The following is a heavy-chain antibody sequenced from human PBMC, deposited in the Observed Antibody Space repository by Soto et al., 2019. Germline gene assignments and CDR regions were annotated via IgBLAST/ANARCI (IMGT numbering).Heavy chain of an antibody. J-gene: IGHJ4*02. CDR2: IYYSGST. V-gene: IGHV4-39*01. Sequence: PSETLSLACTVSGGSISSSSYYWGWIRQPPGKGLEWIGSIYYSGSTYYNPSLKSRVTISVDTSKNQFSLKLSSVTAADTAVYYCASRPYCSGRSCFAYWGQGTLVTVSS. CDR1: GGSISSSSYY. CDR3: ASRPYCSGRSCFAY. D-gene: IGHD2-15*01.